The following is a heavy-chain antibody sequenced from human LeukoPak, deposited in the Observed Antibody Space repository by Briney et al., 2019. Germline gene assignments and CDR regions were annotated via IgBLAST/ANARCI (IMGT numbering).Heavy chain of an antibody. D-gene: IGHD1-14*01. CDR2: ISGSGGST. J-gene: IGHJ4*02. CDR3: AKDNSRWLLPEPIDY. CDR1: GFTFSSYA. V-gene: IGHV3-23*01. Sequence: QTGGSLRPSCAASGFTFSSYAMSRVRQAPGKGLEWVSAISGSGGSTYYADSVKGRFTISRDNSKNTLYLQMNSLRAEDTAVYYCAKDNSRWLLPEPIDYWGQGTLVTVSS.